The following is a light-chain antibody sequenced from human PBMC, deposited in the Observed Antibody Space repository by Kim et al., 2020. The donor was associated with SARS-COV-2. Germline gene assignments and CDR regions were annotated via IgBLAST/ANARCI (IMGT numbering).Light chain of an antibody. Sequence: SPGERAPLSCRASQSVSSSYLAWYQQKPGQAPRLLIYGASSRATGIPDRFSGRGSGTDFTLTISRLEPEDFAVYYCQQYGSSPPYTFGQGTKLEI. CDR2: GAS. J-gene: IGKJ2*01. CDR3: QQYGSSPPYT. V-gene: IGKV3-20*01. CDR1: QSVSSSY.